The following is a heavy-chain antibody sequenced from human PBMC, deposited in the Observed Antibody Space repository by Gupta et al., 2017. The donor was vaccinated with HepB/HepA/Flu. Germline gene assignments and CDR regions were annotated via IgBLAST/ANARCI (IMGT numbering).Heavy chain of an antibody. CDR2: ISAYNGNT. Sequence: QVQLVQSGAEVKKPGASVKVSCKASGYTFTSYGISWVRQAPGQGLEWMGWISAYNGNTNYAQKLQGRVTMTTDTSTSTAYMELRSLRSDDTAVYYCASSNYYDSRKTQHAPYYYGMDVWGQGTTVTVSS. V-gene: IGHV1-18*01. J-gene: IGHJ6*02. CDR1: GYTFTSYG. CDR3: ASSNYYDSRKTQHAPYYYGMDV. D-gene: IGHD3-22*01.